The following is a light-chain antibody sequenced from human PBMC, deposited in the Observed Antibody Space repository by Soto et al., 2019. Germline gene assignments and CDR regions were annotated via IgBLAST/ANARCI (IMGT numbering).Light chain of an antibody. CDR3: SSYRSGNSRV. Sequence: QSVLTQPASVSGSPGQSITISCTGTSSDVGAYDYVSWYQQHPGKAPKLMISEVSNRPSGVSNRFSGSKSGNTASLTISGLQAEDEPDYYCSSYRSGNSRVFGTGTKVTVL. CDR1: SSDVGAYDY. CDR2: EVS. J-gene: IGLJ1*01. V-gene: IGLV2-14*01.